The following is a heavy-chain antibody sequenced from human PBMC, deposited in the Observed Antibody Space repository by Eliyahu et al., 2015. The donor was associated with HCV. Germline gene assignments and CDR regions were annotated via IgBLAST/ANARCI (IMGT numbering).Heavy chain of an antibody. V-gene: IGHV3-23*01. J-gene: IGHJ4*02. CDR2: ITEKGGSST. CDR1: GFTFSNYA. D-gene: IGHD6-19*01. Sequence: EVQLLESGGGLVQPGGSLRLSCXASGFTFSNYAMSWVRQAPGKGLEWVSAITEKGGSSTYYADSVKGRFTISRDNSKNTLYLQMNSLRAEDTAVYYCAPRWAGFDYWYQGTLVTVSS. CDR3: APRWAGFDY.